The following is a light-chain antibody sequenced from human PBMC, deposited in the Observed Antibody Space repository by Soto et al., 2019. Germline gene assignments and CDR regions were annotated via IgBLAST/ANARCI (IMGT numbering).Light chain of an antibody. Sequence: DIQMTQSPSSLSASVGDRVIITCRASQTISSHLNWYQQKPGKAPNLMVYAASSLQSGVPSRFTGSGSGTDFTLTISSLQPEDFATYYCQKYNSAPYTFGQGTRLEI. CDR3: QKYNSAPYT. J-gene: IGKJ5*01. CDR2: AAS. CDR1: QTISSH. V-gene: IGKV1-39*01.